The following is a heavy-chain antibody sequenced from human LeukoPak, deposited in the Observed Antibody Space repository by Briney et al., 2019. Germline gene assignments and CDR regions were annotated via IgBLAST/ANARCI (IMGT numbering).Heavy chain of an antibody. V-gene: IGHV3-73*01. CDR3: TRPQYCGGDCYENY. Sequence: PGGSLRLSCAASGFTFSGSAMHWVRQASGKGLEWVGRIRSKANTYATAYAASVKGRFTISRDDSKNTAYLQMNSLKTEDTAVYYCTRPQYCGGDCYENYWGQGTLVTVSS. J-gene: IGHJ4*02. CDR1: GFTFSGSA. CDR2: IRSKANTYAT. D-gene: IGHD2-21*02.